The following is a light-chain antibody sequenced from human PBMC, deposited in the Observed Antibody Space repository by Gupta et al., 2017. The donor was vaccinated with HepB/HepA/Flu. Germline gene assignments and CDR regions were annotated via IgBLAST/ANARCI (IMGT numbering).Light chain of an antibody. CDR2: NNN. CDR3: AAWDDSLNAL. Sequence: QSVLTQPPSASGTPGQRVTLSCSGSSSNIGTNSVNWYQQLPGTAPKLLIYNNNQRPSGVPDRFSGSKSGTSASLAISGLQSEDEADYYCAAWDDSLNALFGGGTKLTVL. J-gene: IGLJ2*01. CDR1: SSNIGTNS. V-gene: IGLV1-44*01.